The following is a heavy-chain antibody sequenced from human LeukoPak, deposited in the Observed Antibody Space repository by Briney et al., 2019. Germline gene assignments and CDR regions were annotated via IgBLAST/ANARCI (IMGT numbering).Heavy chain of an antibody. CDR3: ARTPSNIAGRPTDY. V-gene: IGHV4-59*08. CDR1: GGSISSYY. CDR2: IYYSGST. J-gene: IGHJ4*02. Sequence: PSETLSLTCTVSGGSISSYYWSWIRQPPGKGLEWIGYIYYSGSTNYNPSLKSRVTISVDTSKNQFSLKLSSVTAADTAVYYCARTPSNIAGRPTDYWGQGTLVTVSS. D-gene: IGHD6-6*01.